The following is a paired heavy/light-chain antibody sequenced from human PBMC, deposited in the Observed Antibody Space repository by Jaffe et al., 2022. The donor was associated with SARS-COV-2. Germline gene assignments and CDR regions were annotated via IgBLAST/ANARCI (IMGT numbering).Heavy chain of an antibody. V-gene: IGHV3-9*01. Sequence: EVQLVESGGGLVQPGRSLRLSCAASGFTFEDYGMHWVRQAPGKGLEWVAGINWNNGRIDYADSVKGRFTISRDNAKNSLYLQMNSLRAEDTALYYCAKARSYYHYYMDVWGKGTTVTVSS. CDR2: INWNNGRI. CDR1: GFTFEDYG. J-gene: IGHJ6*03. CDR3: AKARSYYHYYMDV.
Light chain of an antibody. V-gene: IGKV3-20*01. CDR1: QSVSSNY. CDR2: GAS. Sequence: EIVLTQSPGTLSLSPGERATLSCRASQSVSSNYLAWYQQKPGQAPRLLIYGASSRATGIPDRFSGSGSGTDFTLTISRLEPEDFAVYYCQQYDSSPPWTFGQGTKVEIK. J-gene: IGKJ1*01. CDR3: QQYDSSPPWT.